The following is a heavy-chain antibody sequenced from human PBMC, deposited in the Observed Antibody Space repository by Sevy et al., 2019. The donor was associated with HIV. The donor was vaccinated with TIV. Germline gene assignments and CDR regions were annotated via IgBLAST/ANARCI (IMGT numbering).Heavy chain of an antibody. Sequence: GESLKISWAASGFTFSSYRMTWVRQAPGKGLEWVSCISSTSGYINYADSVKGRFTISRDNAKNLLYLQMDSLRAEDTAVYYCARAVLEISTWRSDYWGQGTLVTVSS. J-gene: IGHJ4*02. V-gene: IGHV3-21*01. D-gene: IGHD1-1*01. CDR1: GFTFSSYR. CDR3: ARAVLEISTWRSDY. CDR2: ISSTSGYI.